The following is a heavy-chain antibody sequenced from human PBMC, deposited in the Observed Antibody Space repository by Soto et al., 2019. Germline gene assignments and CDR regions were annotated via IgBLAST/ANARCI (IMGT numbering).Heavy chain of an antibody. CDR2: ISSSSSTI. CDR3: AREDYDYIWGSYRYQDY. Sequence: GGSLRLSCAASGFTFSSYSMNWVRQAPGKGLEWVSYISSSSSTIYYADSVKGRFTISRDNAKNSLYLQMNSLRAEDTAVYYCAREDYDYIWGSYRYQDYWGQGTLVTVSS. CDR1: GFTFSSYS. J-gene: IGHJ4*02. V-gene: IGHV3-48*01. D-gene: IGHD3-16*02.